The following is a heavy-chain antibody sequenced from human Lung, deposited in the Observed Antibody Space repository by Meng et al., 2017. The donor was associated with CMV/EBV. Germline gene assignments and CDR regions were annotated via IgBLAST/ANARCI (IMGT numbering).Heavy chain of an antibody. Sequence: ESLKISCTVSGGSINNYYWSWIRQPPGKGLEWIGYIYYSGSTNYNPSLKSRVTISVDTSKNQFSLILSSVTAADTAVYFCSRIYCSSTSCYIDDWGKGTXVTGSS. CDR2: IYYSGST. J-gene: IGHJ4*02. D-gene: IGHD2-2*01. V-gene: IGHV4-59*01. CDR1: GGSINNYY. CDR3: SRIYCSSTSCYIDD.